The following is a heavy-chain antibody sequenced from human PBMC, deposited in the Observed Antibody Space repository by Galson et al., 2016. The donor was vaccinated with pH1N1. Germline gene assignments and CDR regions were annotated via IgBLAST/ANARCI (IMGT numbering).Heavy chain of an antibody. V-gene: IGHV3-53*01. CDR1: GFTVSPND. CDR2: IYSGGNT. CDR3: ARGYPGFSYYGMDV. Sequence: SLGLSCAASGFTVSPNDMSWFRQAPGKGLEWVSVIYSGGNTYYTDSVKGRFTISRDSSKNTLYLQMNSLRPEDTAVYYCARGYPGFSYYGMDVWGQGTTVTVSS. D-gene: IGHD2-15*01. J-gene: IGHJ6*02.